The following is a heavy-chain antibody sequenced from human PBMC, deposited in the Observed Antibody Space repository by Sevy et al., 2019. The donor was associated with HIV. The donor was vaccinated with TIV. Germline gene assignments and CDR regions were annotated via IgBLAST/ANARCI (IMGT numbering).Heavy chain of an antibody. Sequence: GGSLRLSCAASGFTFSSYAMHWVRQAPGKGLEWVAVISYDGSNKYYVDSVKGRFTISRDSSKNTLYLQMNSLRAEDTAVYYCAREEQWLNAFDIWGQGTMVTVSS. V-gene: IGHV3-30-3*01. CDR2: ISYDGSNK. J-gene: IGHJ3*02. CDR1: GFTFSSYA. CDR3: AREEQWLNAFDI. D-gene: IGHD6-19*01.